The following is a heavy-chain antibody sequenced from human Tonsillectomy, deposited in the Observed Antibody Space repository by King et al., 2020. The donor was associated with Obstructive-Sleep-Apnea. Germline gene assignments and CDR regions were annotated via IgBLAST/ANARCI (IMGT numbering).Heavy chain of an antibody. D-gene: IGHD2-2*01. CDR3: ARGGCRSTSCYANYYYYGMDV. CDR1: GFTFSSYD. V-gene: IGHV3-13*04. Sequence: EVQLVESGEGLVQPGGSLRLSCAASGFTFSSYDMNWVRQATGKGLEWVSGIGTAGDTYYPGSVKGRFTISRENAKNSLYLQMNSLRAGDTAVYYCARGGCRSTSCYANYYYYGMDVWGQGTTVTVSS. J-gene: IGHJ6*02. CDR2: IGTAGDT.